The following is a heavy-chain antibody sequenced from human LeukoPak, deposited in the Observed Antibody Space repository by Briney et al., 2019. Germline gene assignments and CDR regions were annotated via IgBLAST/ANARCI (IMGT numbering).Heavy chain of an antibody. D-gene: IGHD1/OR15-1a*01. CDR3: ARAPTN. Sequence: PSETLSLTCTVSGGSIGSYYWSWIRQPPGKGLEWIGYISYRGSTNYNASLKSRVTISVDTSKNQFSPKLTSVTAADTAVYYCARAPTNWGQGILVTVSS. J-gene: IGHJ4*02. V-gene: IGHV4-59*01. CDR2: ISYRGST. CDR1: GGSIGSYY.